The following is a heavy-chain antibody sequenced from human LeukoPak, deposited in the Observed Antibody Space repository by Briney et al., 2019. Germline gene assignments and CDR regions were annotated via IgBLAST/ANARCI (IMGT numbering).Heavy chain of an antibody. J-gene: IGHJ4*02. CDR1: GGSISSGSYY. CDR2: IYTSGST. Sequence: PSETLSLTCTVSGGSISSGSYYWSWIRQPAGKGLEWIGRIYTSGSTNYNPSLKSRVTISVDTSKNQFSLKLSSVTAADTAVYYCARAGALRVYDYWGQGTLVTVSS. D-gene: IGHD6-13*01. CDR3: ARAGALRVYDY. V-gene: IGHV4-61*02.